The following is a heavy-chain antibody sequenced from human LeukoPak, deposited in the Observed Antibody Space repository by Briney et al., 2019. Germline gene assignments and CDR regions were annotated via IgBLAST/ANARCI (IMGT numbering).Heavy chain of an antibody. CDR2: ISGGGGST. D-gene: IGHD3-9*01. CDR3: AKGTYYDILTGPGGLFDY. V-gene: IGHV3-23*01. Sequence: GGSLRLSCAASGYTFSSYAMSWVRQAPGKGLEWVSAISGGGGSTYYADSVKGRFTISRDNSKNTLYLQMNSLRAEDTAVYYCAKGTYYDILTGPGGLFDYWGQGTLVTVSS. CDR1: GYTFSSYA. J-gene: IGHJ4*02.